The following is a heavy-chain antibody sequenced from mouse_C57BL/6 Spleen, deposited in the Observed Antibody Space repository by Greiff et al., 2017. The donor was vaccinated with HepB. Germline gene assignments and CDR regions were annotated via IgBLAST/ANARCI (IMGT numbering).Heavy chain of an antibody. Sequence: VQLQQSGAELARPGASVKLSCKASGYTFTSYGISWVKQRTGQGLEWIGEIYPRSGNTYYNEKFKGKATLTADKSSSTAYMELRSLTSEDSAVYFCARVPYGSSPYYAMDYWGQGTSVTVSS. J-gene: IGHJ4*01. D-gene: IGHD1-1*01. CDR3: ARVPYGSSPYYAMDY. CDR2: IYPRSGNT. V-gene: IGHV1-81*01. CDR1: GYTFTSYG.